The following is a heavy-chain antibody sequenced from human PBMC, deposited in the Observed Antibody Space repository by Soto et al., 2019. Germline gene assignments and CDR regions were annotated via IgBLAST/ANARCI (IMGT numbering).Heavy chain of an antibody. CDR2: ISWNSGSI. D-gene: IGHD3-16*01. J-gene: IGHJ6*03. V-gene: IGHV3-9*01. CDR1: GFTFVDYA. CDR3: AKDHGGGTYFFYTHMDV. Sequence: EVQLVESGGGLIQPGRSLRLSCAASGFTFVDYAMHWVRQPPGKGLEWVSTISWNSGSISYADSVRGRFTISRDNAKNALYLQMNSLRVEDTALYYCAKDHGGGTYFFYTHMDVWGKGTTVTVS.